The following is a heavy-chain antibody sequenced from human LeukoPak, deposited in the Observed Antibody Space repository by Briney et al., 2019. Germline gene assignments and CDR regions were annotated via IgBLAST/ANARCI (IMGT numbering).Heavy chain of an antibody. Sequence: GGSLRLSCAAYGFTFSSYAMSWVRQAPGKGLEGVSAISGSGGSTYYADSVKGRFTISRDNSKNTLYLQMNTLRAENTPVYYCAKVPYRGFGELYIDYWGQGTLVTVSS. V-gene: IGHV3-23*01. CDR2: ISGSGGST. J-gene: IGHJ4*02. CDR3: AKVPYRGFGELYIDY. CDR1: GFTFSSYA. D-gene: IGHD3-10*01.